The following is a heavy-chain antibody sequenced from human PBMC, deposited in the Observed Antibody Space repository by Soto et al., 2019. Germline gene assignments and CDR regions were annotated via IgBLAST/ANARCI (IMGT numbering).Heavy chain of an antibody. J-gene: IGHJ4*02. D-gene: IGHD6-19*01. Sequence: GGSLRPSCAASDFTFSVLAMAGVGQAPGKGLEWVSVIDYTGGTTYYTDTVKGRFIISRDNSKKILYLQMNSLRTEDTAIYYCAKDATRTSGWYYFDYWGRGALVTVSS. CDR3: AKDATRTSGWYYFDY. CDR2: IDYTGGTT. CDR1: DFTFSVLA. V-gene: IGHV3-23*01.